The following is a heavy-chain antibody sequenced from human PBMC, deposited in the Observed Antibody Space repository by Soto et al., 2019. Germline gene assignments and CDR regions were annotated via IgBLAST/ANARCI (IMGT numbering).Heavy chain of an antibody. CDR1: GYTFTSYD. CDR3: ARGGITIFGVAPAEFAP. V-gene: IGHV1-8*01. Sequence: ASVKVSCKASGYTFTSYDINWVRQATGQGLEWMGWMNPNSGNTGYAQKFQGRVTMTRNTSISTAYMELSSLRSEDTAVYYCARGGITIFGVAPAEFAPWGQGTLVTVSS. J-gene: IGHJ5*02. D-gene: IGHD3-3*01. CDR2: MNPNSGNT.